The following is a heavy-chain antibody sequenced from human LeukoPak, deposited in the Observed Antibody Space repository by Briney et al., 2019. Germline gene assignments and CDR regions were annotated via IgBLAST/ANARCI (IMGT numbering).Heavy chain of an antibody. CDR1: GGSISSYY. V-gene: IGHV4-59*01. Sequence: SETLSLTCTVSGGSISSYYWSWIRQPPGKGLEWIGYIYYSGSTNYNPPLKSRVTISVDTSKNQFSLKLSSVTAADTAVYYCARAPYQLVIGPIFDYWGQGTLVTVSS. J-gene: IGHJ4*02. CDR2: IYYSGST. D-gene: IGHD6-13*01. CDR3: ARAPYQLVIGPIFDY.